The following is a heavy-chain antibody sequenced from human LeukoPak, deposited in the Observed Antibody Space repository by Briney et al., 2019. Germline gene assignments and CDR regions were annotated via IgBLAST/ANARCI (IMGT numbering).Heavy chain of an antibody. J-gene: IGHJ3*02. CDR1: GFTFSSYS. Sequence: RAGGSLRLSCAASGFTFSSYSMNWVRQAPGKGLEWVSYISSSSSTIYYADSVKGRFTISRDNAKNSLYLQMNSLRDEDTAVYYCARVGGNWNDLAAFDIWGQGTMVTVSS. D-gene: IGHD1-1*01. CDR3: ARVGGNWNDLAAFDI. CDR2: ISSSSSTI. V-gene: IGHV3-48*02.